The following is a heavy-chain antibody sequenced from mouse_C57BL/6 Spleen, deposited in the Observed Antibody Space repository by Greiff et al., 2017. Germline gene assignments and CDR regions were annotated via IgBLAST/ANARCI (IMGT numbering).Heavy chain of an antibody. D-gene: IGHD1-1*01. CDR2: INYDGSST. CDR1: GFTFSDYY. Sequence: EVQLVESEGGLVQPGSSMKLSCTASGFTFSDYYMAWVRQVPEKGLEWVANINYDGSSTYYLDSLKSRFIISRDNAKNILYLQMSSLKSEDTATYYCARQFGSSYEYFDVWGTGTTVTVSS. J-gene: IGHJ1*03. V-gene: IGHV5-16*01. CDR3: ARQFGSSYEYFDV.